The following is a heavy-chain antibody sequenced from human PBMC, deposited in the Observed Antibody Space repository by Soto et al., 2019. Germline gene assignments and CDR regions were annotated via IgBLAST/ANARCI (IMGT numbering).Heavy chain of an antibody. Sequence: QVQLQESGPGLVKPSGTLSLTCAVSSGSISSSNWWSWGRQPPGTGLDWIGEIYHSGSTNYNPSLKSRVTISVDKSKNQSSLKLSSVTAADTAVYYCARDVSAGWYFDLWGRGTLVTVSS. CDR1: SGSISSSNW. J-gene: IGHJ2*01. CDR2: IYHSGST. CDR3: ARDVSAGWYFDL. V-gene: IGHV4-4*02.